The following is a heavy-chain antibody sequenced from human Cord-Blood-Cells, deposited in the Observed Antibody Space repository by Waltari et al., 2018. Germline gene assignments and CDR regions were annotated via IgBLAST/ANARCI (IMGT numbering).Heavy chain of an antibody. CDR2: ISSSSSYI. D-gene: IGHD3-16*01. J-gene: IGHJ2*01. CDR3: AREGAVWYFDL. Sequence: EVQLVESGGGLVKPGGSLRLSCAASGFTFSSYSMNWVRQAPGKGVEWVPSISSSSSYIYNADSVKGRFTISRDNAKNSLYLQMNSLRAEDTAVYYCAREGAVWYFDLWGRGTLVTVSS. CDR1: GFTFSSYS. V-gene: IGHV3-21*01.